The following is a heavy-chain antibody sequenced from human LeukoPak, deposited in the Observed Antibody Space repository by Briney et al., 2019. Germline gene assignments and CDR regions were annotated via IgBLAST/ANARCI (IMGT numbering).Heavy chain of an antibody. CDR3: AKDVPSAYFDY. V-gene: IGHV3-30*18. Sequence: PGGSLRLSCAASGFTFSSYGMHWVRQAPGKGLEWVAVISYDGSNKYYADSVKGRFTISRDNSKNMLYLQMNSLRAEDTAVYYCAKDVPSAYFDYWGQGTLVTVSS. J-gene: IGHJ4*02. CDR2: ISYDGSNK. D-gene: IGHD2-2*01. CDR1: GFTFSSYG.